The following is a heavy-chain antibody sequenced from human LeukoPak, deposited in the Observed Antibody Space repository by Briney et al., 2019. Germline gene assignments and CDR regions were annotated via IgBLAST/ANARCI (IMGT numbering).Heavy chain of an antibody. CDR2: INRDGSST. CDR1: GLIFRWHW. CDR3: VRDDSSHFDY. Sequence: GGSLRLSCAVSGLIFRWHWMHWVRQAPGKGLVWVSRINRDGSSTNYADSVKGRFTISRDNAKNTLYLQMNSLRAEDTAIYYCVRDDSSHFDYWGQGALVTVSS. V-gene: IGHV3-74*01. D-gene: IGHD6-13*01. J-gene: IGHJ4*02.